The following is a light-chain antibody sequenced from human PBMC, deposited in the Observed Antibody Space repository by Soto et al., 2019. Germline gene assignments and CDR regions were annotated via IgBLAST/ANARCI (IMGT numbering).Light chain of an antibody. CDR2: AAS. CDR1: QSISSY. V-gene: IGKV1-27*01. J-gene: IGKJ3*01. CDR3: QQYNSYSPAFT. Sequence: DIQMTQSPSSLSASVGDRVTITCRAIQSISSYLNWYQHKPGKVPKLLIYAASTLQSGVPSRFSGSGSGTDFTLTISSLQPEDVATYYCQQYNSYSPAFTFGPGTKVDIK.